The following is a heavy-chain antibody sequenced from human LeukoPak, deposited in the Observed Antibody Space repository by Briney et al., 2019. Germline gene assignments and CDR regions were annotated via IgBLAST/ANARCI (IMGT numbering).Heavy chain of an antibody. D-gene: IGHD3-16*02. CDR1: GGSISSYY. Sequence: SETLSLTCTVSGGSISSYYWSWIRQPPGKGLEWIGYIYHSGSTYYNPSLKSRVTISVDRSKNQFSLKLSSVTAADTAVYYCARFGYHYYMDVWGKGTTVTVSS. V-gene: IGHV4-59*12. CDR3: ARFGYHYYMDV. CDR2: IYHSGST. J-gene: IGHJ6*03.